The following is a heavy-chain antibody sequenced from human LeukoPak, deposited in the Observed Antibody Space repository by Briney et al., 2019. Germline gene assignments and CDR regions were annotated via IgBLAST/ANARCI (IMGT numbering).Heavy chain of an antibody. D-gene: IGHD3-3*01. Sequence: SETLSLTCTVSGGSIRSASYYWGWIRQPPGKGLEWIGSIYYSGSTYYNPSLKSRVTISVDTSKNQFSLKLSSVTAADTAVYYCGRLFYDFWSGHYYYYMDVWGKGTTVTVSS. CDR3: GRLFYDFWSGHYYYYMDV. J-gene: IGHJ6*03. CDR1: GGSIRSASYY. V-gene: IGHV4-39*01. CDR2: IYYSGST.